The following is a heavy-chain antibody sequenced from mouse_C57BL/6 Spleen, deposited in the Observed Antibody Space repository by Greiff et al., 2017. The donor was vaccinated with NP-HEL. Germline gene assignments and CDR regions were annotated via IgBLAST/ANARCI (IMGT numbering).Heavy chain of an antibody. V-gene: IGHV1-19*01. D-gene: IGHD2-4*01. CDR1: GYTFTDYY. CDR3: ARYDYDYDVGAYAMDY. CDR2: INPYNGGT. J-gene: IGHJ4*01. Sequence: EVQLQQSGPVLVKPGASVKMSCKASGYTFTDYYMNWVKQSHGKSLEWIGVINPYNGGTSYNQKFKGKATLTVDKSSSTAYMELNSLTSEDSAVYYCARYDYDYDVGAYAMDYWGQGTSVTVSS.